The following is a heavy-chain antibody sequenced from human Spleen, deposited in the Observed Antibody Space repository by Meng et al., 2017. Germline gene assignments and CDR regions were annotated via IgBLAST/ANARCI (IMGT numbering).Heavy chain of an antibody. CDR1: GLTFGDYA. CDR3: TSGRYGEVSDF. V-gene: IGHV3-49*03. J-gene: IGHJ4*02. CDR2: IRSNAYGATT. Sequence: GESLKISCTASGLTFGDYAMSWIRQAPGKALDWVGFIRSNAYGATTEYAASVKGRFSISRDDSKSIAYLQMNSLTSGDTAVYYCTSGRYGEVSDFWGQGTLVTVSS. D-gene: IGHD6-19*01.